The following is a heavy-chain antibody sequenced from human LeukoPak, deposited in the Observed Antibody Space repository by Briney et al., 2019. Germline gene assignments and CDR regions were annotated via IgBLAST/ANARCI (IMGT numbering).Heavy chain of an antibody. CDR3: ASQPPSSSGLLYDAFDI. V-gene: IGHV5-51*01. Sequence: GESLKISCKGSGYSFSTYWIGWVRQMPGKGLEWMGIIYPGDSDTRYSPSFQGQVTISADKSVSTAYLQWSSLKASDTAMYYCASQPPSSSGLLYDAFDIWGHGTMVSVSS. D-gene: IGHD3-3*01. CDR2: IYPGDSDT. J-gene: IGHJ3*02. CDR1: GYSFSTYW.